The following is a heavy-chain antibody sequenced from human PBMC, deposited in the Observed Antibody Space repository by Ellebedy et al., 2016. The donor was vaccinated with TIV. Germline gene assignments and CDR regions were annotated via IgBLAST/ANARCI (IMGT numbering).Heavy chain of an antibody. D-gene: IGHD4-11*01. CDR2: LYYSGST. CDR1: GASISSYY. J-gene: IGHJ4*02. V-gene: IGHV4-59*08. Sequence: MPSETLSLTCTVSGASISSYYWSWIRQPPGKGLEWIGYLYYSGSTNYNPSLKSRVTISVDTSKTQFSLKLSSVTAADTAVYYCASESNSGYFDYWGQGILVTVSS. CDR3: ASESNSGYFDY.